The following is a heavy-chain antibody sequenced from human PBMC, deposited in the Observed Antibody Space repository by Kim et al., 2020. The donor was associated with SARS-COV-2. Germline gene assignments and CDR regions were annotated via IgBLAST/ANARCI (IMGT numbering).Heavy chain of an antibody. J-gene: IGHJ6*02. Sequence: GGSLRLSCAASGFTFSSYGMHWVRQAPGKGLEWVAVICYDGSNKYYADPLKGRFTISRDNSKNTLYLLMNSLKAEATAVYYCASAPPQMATSHDMDVWGQGTTVTVSS. D-gene: IGHD5-12*01. CDR3: ASAPPQMATSHDMDV. V-gene: IGHV3-33*01. CDR2: ICYDGSNK. CDR1: GFTFSSYG.